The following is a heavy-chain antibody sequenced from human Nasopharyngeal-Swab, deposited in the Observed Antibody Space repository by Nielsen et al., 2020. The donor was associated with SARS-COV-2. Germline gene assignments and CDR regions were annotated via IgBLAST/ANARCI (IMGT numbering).Heavy chain of an antibody. CDR1: GFTFSSYE. V-gene: IGHV3-48*03. CDR2: ISSSGSTI. CDR3: ARVAPKYYDILTGYTRQYYFDY. Sequence: GESLKISCAASGFTFSSYEMNWVRQAPGKGLEWASYISSSGSTIYYADSVKGRFTISRDNAKNSLYLQMNSLRAEDTAVYYCARVAPKYYDILTGYTRQYYFDYWGQGTLVTVSS. J-gene: IGHJ4*02. D-gene: IGHD3-9*01.